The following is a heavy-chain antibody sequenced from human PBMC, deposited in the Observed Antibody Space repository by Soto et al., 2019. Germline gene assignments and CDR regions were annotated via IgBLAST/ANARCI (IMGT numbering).Heavy chain of an antibody. Sequence: QVQLVESGGGVVQPGRSLRLSCAASGFTFSSYGMHWVRQAPGKGLEWVAVISYDGSNKYYADSVKGRFTISRDNFKNTLYLQMNSLRVEDTAVYYCAKNGAGRREDYYMDVWGKGTTVTVSS. V-gene: IGHV3-30*18. CDR1: GFTFSSYG. CDR2: ISYDGSNK. CDR3: AKNGAGRREDYYMDV. D-gene: IGHD3-10*01. J-gene: IGHJ6*03.